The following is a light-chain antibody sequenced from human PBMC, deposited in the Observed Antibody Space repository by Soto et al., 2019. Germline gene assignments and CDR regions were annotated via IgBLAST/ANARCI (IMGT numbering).Light chain of an antibody. J-gene: IGKJ1*01. Sequence: EIVLTQSPGTLSLSPGERATLSCRASHSVSSTYLAWYQQKPGQAPRLLIYGASSRATGIPDRFSGSGSGTDFTLTISRLEPEDFAVSYCQQYGSSPPWTFGQGTKVEIK. CDR3: QQYGSSPPWT. CDR1: HSVSSTY. V-gene: IGKV3-20*01. CDR2: GAS.